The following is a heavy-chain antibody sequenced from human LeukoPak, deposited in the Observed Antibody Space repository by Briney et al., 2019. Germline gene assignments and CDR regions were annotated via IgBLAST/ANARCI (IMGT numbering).Heavy chain of an antibody. J-gene: IGHJ4*02. D-gene: IGHD2-21*02. CDR1: GFTFSSYE. V-gene: IGHV3-53*01. Sequence: PGGSLRLSCAASGFTFSSYEMNWVRQAPGKGLEWVSVIYSGGSTYYADSVKGRFTISRDNSKNTLYLQMNSLRAEDTAVYYCARGDSGVTAAYWGQGTLVTVSS. CDR2: IYSGGST. CDR3: ARGDSGVTAAY.